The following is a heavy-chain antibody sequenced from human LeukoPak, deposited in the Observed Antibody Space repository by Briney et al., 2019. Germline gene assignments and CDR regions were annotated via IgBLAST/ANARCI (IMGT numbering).Heavy chain of an antibody. CDR2: IYPGDSGP. CDR1: GYSFTSYC. J-gene: IGHJ3*01. CDR3: GMSGDRVPLQDDVFDV. V-gene: IGHV5-51*01. Sequence: GESLKISCKVSGYSFTSYCIGWVRQMPGKGLEWMGIIYPGDSGPTYSPSFQGQVTISVDRSISTAYLQWSSLQASDTAMYYCGMSGDRVPLQDDVFDVWGQGTMVTVST. D-gene: IGHD1-26*01.